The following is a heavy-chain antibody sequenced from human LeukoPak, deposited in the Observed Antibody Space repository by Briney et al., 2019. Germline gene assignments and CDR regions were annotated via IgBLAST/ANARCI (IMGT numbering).Heavy chain of an antibody. CDR1: GASMSSAF. CDR3: ARWGGYSSTDFDS. V-gene: IGHV4-4*07. CDR2: IYDSGAT. D-gene: IGHD6-13*01. Sequence: SETLSLTCSFSGASMSSAFWSWIRQPAGKGLEWIGRIYDSGATHYNPSLKSRLTMSVDTSKNQFSLKLSSVTAADTAVYYCARWGGYSSTDFDSWGQGSLVIVSS. J-gene: IGHJ4*02.